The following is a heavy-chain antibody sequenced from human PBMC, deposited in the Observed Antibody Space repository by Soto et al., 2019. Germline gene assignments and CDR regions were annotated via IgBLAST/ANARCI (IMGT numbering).Heavy chain of an antibody. V-gene: IGHV3-21*01. CDR2: VTSSSSYI. Sequence: GSLRLSCAASGFTFSSYTMNWVRQAPGKALEWVSSVTSSSSYIFYADSVKGRFTISRDNAKNSLYLQMNSLRAEDTAVYYCARVAGEYRDYWGQGTLVTVSS. D-gene: IGHD2-21*01. J-gene: IGHJ4*02. CDR1: GFTFSSYT. CDR3: ARVAGEYRDY.